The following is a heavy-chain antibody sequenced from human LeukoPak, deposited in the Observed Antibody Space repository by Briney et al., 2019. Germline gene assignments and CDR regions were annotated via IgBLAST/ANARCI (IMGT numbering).Heavy chain of an antibody. D-gene: IGHD2-2*02. CDR2: IKGDGGDP. J-gene: IGHJ3*02. CDR1: GFTFSTFA. V-gene: IGHV3-23*01. Sequence: AGGSLRLSCAASGFTFSTFAMGWVRQAPGKGLEWVSSIKGDGGDPFYADSAKGRFTISRDNSKNTLYRQMNSLRAEDTAVYYCARDRDCSSTSCYSDAFDIWGQGTMVTVSS. CDR3: ARDRDCSSTSCYSDAFDI.